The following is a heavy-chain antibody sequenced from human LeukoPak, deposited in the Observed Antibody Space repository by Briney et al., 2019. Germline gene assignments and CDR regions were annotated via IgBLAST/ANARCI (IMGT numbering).Heavy chain of an antibody. Sequence: GGSLRLSCAASGFTFSSYSMNWVRQAPGKGLEWVSSISSSSSYIYYADSVKGRFTISRDNAKNSLYLQMNSLRAEDTAVYYCARGPGIAVAGSDYWGQGTLVTVSS. V-gene: IGHV3-21*01. J-gene: IGHJ4*02. CDR1: GFTFSSYS. CDR2: ISSSSSYI. D-gene: IGHD6-19*01. CDR3: ARGPGIAVAGSDY.